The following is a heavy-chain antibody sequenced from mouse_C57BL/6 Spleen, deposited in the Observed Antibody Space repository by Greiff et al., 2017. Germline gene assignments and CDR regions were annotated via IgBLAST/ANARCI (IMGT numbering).Heavy chain of an antibody. V-gene: IGHV1-69*01. D-gene: IGHD2-4*01. CDR3: AREVYDYDRGYYFDY. J-gene: IGHJ2*01. CDR1: GYTFTSYW. Sequence: VQLQQPGAELVMPGASVKLSCKASGYTFTSYWMPWVRQSPGQGLEWIGEIDPADSYTNYNQKFKGKSTFTVDKSASTAYMQLSSLTSEDSAVYYGAREVYDYDRGYYFDYWGQGTTLTVSS. CDR2: IDPADSYT.